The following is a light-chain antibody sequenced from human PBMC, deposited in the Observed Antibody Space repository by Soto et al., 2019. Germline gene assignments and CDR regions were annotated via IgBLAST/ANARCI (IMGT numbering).Light chain of an antibody. J-gene: IGLJ1*01. CDR2: EVN. V-gene: IGLV2-8*01. CDR3: SSYAGSSNV. CDR1: SSDVGGYNY. Sequence: QSVLTQPPSASGSPGQSVAISCTGTSSDVGGYNYVSWYQQHPGKAPKLMIYEVNKRPSGVPDRFSGSKSGNPASLTVSGLQAEDEADYYCSSYAGSSNVFGTGTKVTV.